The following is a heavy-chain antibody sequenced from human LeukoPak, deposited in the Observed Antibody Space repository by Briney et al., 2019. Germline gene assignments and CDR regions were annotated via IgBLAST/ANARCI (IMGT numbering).Heavy chain of an antibody. Sequence: PGGSLGLSCAASGFTFSSYGMHWVRQAPGKGLEWVAVIWYDGSNKYYADSVKGRFTISRDNSKNTLYLQMNSLRAEDTAVYYCAREGDSSSWYTAEGPFDYWGQGTLVTVSS. D-gene: IGHD6-13*01. V-gene: IGHV3-33*01. J-gene: IGHJ4*02. CDR1: GFTFSSYG. CDR2: IWYDGSNK. CDR3: AREGDSSSWYTAEGPFDY.